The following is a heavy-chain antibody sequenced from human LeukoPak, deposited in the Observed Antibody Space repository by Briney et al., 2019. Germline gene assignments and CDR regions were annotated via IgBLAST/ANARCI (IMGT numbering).Heavy chain of an antibody. CDR1: GFTFSSYG. V-gene: IGHV3-30*18. Sequence: GRSLRLSCAASGFTFSSYGMHWVRQAPGKGLEWVAVISYDGSNKYYADSVKGRFTISRDNSKNTLYLQMNSLRAEDTAVYYCAKDPDSSSWSREYYFDYWGQGTLVIVSS. CDR2: ISYDGSNK. D-gene: IGHD6-13*01. J-gene: IGHJ4*02. CDR3: AKDPDSSSWSREYYFDY.